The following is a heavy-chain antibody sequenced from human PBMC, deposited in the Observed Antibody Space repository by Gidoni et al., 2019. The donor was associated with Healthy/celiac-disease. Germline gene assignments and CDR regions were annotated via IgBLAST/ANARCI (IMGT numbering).Heavy chain of an antibody. Sequence: EVQLLESGGGLVQPGGSLRLSCAASGFTFGSYAMSWVRQAPGTGLGWFSAIIGCGGSTYYADSVKGRFTISRDNSKHTLYLQMNSLRAEDTAVYYCALGVVPAATYYYYGMDVWGQGTTVTVSS. J-gene: IGHJ6*02. CDR2: IIGCGGST. V-gene: IGHV3-23*01. CDR3: ALGVVPAATYYYYGMDV. D-gene: IGHD2-2*01. CDR1: GFTFGSYA.